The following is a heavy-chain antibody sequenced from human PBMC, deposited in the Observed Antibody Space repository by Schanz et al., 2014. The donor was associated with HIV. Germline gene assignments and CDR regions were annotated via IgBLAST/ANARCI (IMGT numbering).Heavy chain of an antibody. J-gene: IGHJ6*02. V-gene: IGHV3-23*01. Sequence: EVQLLDSGGGWVQPGGSLRLSCVASGFTFNNYAMTWVRQAPGKGLEWVSGIGGSRGGTYYADSVKGRFTISRDNSKNTMFLQMNSLRVEDTAIYYCAKIRGTRGAYDGMDVWGQGTTVTVSS. CDR1: GFTFNNYA. CDR2: IGGSRGGT. CDR3: AKIRGTRGAYDGMDV. D-gene: IGHD3-10*01.